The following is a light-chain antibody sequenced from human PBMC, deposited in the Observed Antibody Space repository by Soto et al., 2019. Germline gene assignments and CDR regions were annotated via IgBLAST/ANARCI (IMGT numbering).Light chain of an antibody. V-gene: IGLV2-8*01. CDR3: CSYAGSNTFV. CDR2: EVS. J-gene: IGLJ1*01. Sequence: QSALTQPPSASGSPGQSVTISCTGTSSDVLYYKYVSWYQQHPGKAPKRIIYEVSKRPSGVPDRFSGSKSANTASLTVSGLQAEDEADYYCCSYAGSNTFVFGGGTKLTVL. CDR1: SSDVLYYKY.